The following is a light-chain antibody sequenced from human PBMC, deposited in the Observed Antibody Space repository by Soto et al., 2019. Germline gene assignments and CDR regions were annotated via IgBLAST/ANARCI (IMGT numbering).Light chain of an antibody. V-gene: IGKV1-39*01. CDR2: AAS. J-gene: IGKJ2*01. CDR3: QQRYSTLIYT. CDR1: QSISSY. Sequence: DIQMTQSPSSLSASVGDRVTITCRASQSISSYLNWYQQKPGKAPKLLIYAASSWQSEVPSRFSGSGSVTDFTLTISRLQAEECTTYYCQQRYSTLIYTFGPGTKPEIK.